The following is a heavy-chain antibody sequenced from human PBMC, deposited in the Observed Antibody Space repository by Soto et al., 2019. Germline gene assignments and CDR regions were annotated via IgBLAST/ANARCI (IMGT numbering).Heavy chain of an antibody. D-gene: IGHD2-15*01. Sequence: GASVKVSCKASGYTFTSYGINWVRQATGQGLEWMGWMNPNSGNTGYAQKFQGRVTMTRNTSISTAYMELSSLRSEDTAVYYCAREMVVAATPNYYYYGMDVWGQGTTVTVSS. J-gene: IGHJ6*02. CDR1: GYTFTSYG. V-gene: IGHV1-8*01. CDR2: MNPNSGNT. CDR3: AREMVVAATPNYYYYGMDV.